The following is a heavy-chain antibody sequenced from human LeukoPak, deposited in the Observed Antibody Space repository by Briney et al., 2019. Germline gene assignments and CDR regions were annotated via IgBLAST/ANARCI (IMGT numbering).Heavy chain of an antibody. D-gene: IGHD6-19*01. CDR2: ISGSGGST. Sequence: GGSLRLSCAASGFTFSSYAMSWVRQAPGKGLEWVSAISGSGGSTYYADSAKGRFTISRDNSKNTLYLQMNSLRAEDTAVYYCAKGRQQWLVRLVDYWGQGTLVTVSS. CDR3: AKGRQQWLVRLVDY. V-gene: IGHV3-23*01. J-gene: IGHJ4*02. CDR1: GFTFSSYA.